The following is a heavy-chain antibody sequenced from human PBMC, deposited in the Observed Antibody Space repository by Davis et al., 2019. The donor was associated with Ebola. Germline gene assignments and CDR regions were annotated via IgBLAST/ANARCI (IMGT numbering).Heavy chain of an antibody. J-gene: IGHJ4*02. Sequence: ASVKVSCKASGYTFTSYGISWVRQAPGQGLEWMGWISAYNGNTNYAQKLQGRVTMTTDTSTSTAYMELRSLRSDDTAVYYCASSPDGGSDFDYWGQGTLVTVSS. V-gene: IGHV1-18*01. D-gene: IGHD1-26*01. CDR2: ISAYNGNT. CDR3: ASSPDGGSDFDY. CDR1: GYTFTSYG.